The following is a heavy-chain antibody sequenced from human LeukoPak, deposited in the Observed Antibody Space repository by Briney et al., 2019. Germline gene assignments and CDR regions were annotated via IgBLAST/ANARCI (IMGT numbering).Heavy chain of an antibody. V-gene: IGHV3-9*01. D-gene: IGHD3-10*01. CDR2: ISWNSGSI. Sequence: SLRLSCAASGFTFDDYAMHWVRQAPGKGLEWVSGISWNSGSIGYADSVKGRFTISRDNAKNSLYLQMNSLRAGDTALYYCARGVTYYYGSGSPYYFDYWGRGTLVTVSS. CDR1: GFTFDDYA. J-gene: IGHJ4*02. CDR3: ARGVTYYYGSGSPYYFDY.